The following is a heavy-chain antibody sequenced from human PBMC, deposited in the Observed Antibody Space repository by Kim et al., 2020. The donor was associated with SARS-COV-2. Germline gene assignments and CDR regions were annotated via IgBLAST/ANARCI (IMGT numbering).Heavy chain of an antibody. CDR3: AKERDIVVVVDYYFDY. D-gene: IGHD2-15*01. J-gene: IGHJ4*02. CDR2: ISGSGGST. CDR1: GFTFSSYA. V-gene: IGHV3-23*01. Sequence: GGSLRLSCAASGFTFSSYAMTWVRQAPGKGLEWVSAISGSGGSTYYADSVEGRFTISRDNSKNTLYLQMNSLRADDTAVYYCAKERDIVVVVDYYFDYWGQGTLVTVSS.